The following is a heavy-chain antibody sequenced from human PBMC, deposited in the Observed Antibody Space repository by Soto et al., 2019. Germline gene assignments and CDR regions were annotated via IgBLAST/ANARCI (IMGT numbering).Heavy chain of an antibody. Sequence: PGGSLRLSCAASGFTVSSNYMSWVRQAPGKGLEWVSVNYSGGSTYYADSVKGRFTISRDNSKNTLYLQMNSLRAEDTAVYYCARDPDIVEEYYYYYGMDVWGQGTTVTVSS. CDR2: NYSGGST. V-gene: IGHV3-66*01. D-gene: IGHD2-15*01. CDR1: GFTVSSNY. CDR3: ARDPDIVEEYYYYYGMDV. J-gene: IGHJ6*02.